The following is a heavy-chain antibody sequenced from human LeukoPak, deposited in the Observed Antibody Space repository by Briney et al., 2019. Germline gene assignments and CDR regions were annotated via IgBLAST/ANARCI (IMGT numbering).Heavy chain of an antibody. V-gene: IGHV4-31*03. CDR3: ARGTGIAARRDWYFDL. J-gene: IGHJ2*01. CDR2: IYYSGST. D-gene: IGHD6-6*01. Sequence: SETLSLTCTVSGGSISSGGYYWSWIRQHPGKGLEWIGYIYYSGSTYYNPSLKSRVTMSVDTSKNQFSLKLSSVTAADTAVYYCARGTGIAARRDWYFDLWGRGTLVTVSS. CDR1: GGSISSGGYY.